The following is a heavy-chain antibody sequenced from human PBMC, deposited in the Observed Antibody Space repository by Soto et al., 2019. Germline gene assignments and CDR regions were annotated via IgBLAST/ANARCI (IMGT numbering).Heavy chain of an antibody. CDR1: GGSFSGYY. D-gene: IGHD6-6*01. Sequence: QVQLQQWGAGLLKPSETLSLTCAVYGGSFSGYYWSLIRQPPGKGLEWIGEINHSGSTNYKPSLKSRVTISGDTSKHQFNLKLSSVTAADTAVYYCARGRRGMAARLHYFGYWGQGNLVTVYS. CDR3: ARGRRGMAARLHYFGY. CDR2: INHSGST. V-gene: IGHV4-34*01. J-gene: IGHJ4*02.